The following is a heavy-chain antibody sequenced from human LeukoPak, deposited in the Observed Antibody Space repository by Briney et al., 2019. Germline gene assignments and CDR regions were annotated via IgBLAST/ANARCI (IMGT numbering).Heavy chain of an antibody. J-gene: IGHJ5*02. CDR1: GGSISSYC. CDR3: ARLGYCSSTSCRTTDNWFDP. D-gene: IGHD2-2*01. V-gene: IGHV4-4*09. Sequence: PSETLSLTCTVSGGSISSYCWSWIRQPPGKGLEWIGYIYTSGSTNYNPSLKSRVTISVDTSKNQFSLKLSSVTAADTAVYYCARLGYCSSTSCRTTDNWFDPWGQGTLVTVSS. CDR2: IYTSGST.